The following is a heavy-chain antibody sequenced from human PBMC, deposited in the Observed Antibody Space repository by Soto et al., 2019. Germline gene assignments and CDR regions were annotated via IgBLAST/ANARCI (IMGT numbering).Heavy chain of an antibody. CDR2: IWYDGSNK. V-gene: IGHV3-33*01. CDR3: ASEDIVVVPAAMPGS. J-gene: IGHJ5*02. Sequence: PGGSLRLSCAASGFIFSSYGMHWVRQAPGKGLEWVAVIWYDGSNKYYADSVKGRFTISRDNSKNTLYLQMNSLRAEDTAVYYCASEDIVVVPAAMPGSWGQGTLVTAPQ. D-gene: IGHD2-2*01. CDR1: GFIFSSYG.